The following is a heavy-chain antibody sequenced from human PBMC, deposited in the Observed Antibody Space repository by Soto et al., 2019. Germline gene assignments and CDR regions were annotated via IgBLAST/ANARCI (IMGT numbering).Heavy chain of an antibody. CDR3: ARQGFGPLHGLVDV. CDR1: GGSISSYY. V-gene: IGHV4-59*08. CDR2: VHHSWGS. Sequence: QVQLQESGPGLVKPSETMSLSCTVSGGSISSYYWSWFRQSPGKRMEWIGYVHHSWGSSYNPSLQSRVSIALDTSKSKVSLKETPVTATDTAVYYCARQGFGPLHGLVDVWGQGTTVTVSS. J-gene: IGHJ6*02. D-gene: IGHD3-10*01.